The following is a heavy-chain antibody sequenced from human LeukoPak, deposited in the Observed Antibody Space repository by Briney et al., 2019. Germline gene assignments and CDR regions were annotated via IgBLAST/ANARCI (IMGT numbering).Heavy chain of an antibody. Sequence: GESLQISCKGSGYSFSSYWIGWVRQLPGKGLEWMGIIYPGDSDTRYSPSFQGQVTISADKSISTAYLQWSSLKASDTAMYYCARRADSSGFYSAPDYWGQGTLVTVSS. CDR1: GYSFSSYW. CDR3: ARRADSSGFYSAPDY. D-gene: IGHD3-22*01. CDR2: IYPGDSDT. J-gene: IGHJ4*02. V-gene: IGHV5-51*01.